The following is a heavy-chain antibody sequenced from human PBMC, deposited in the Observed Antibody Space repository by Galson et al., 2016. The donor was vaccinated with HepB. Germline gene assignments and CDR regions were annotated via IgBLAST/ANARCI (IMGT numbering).Heavy chain of an antibody. Sequence: SLRLSCAISGLTLSNHAMHWVRQAPGQGLEWVAVTSSDGSNEYYADVVKGRFAISRDNSKNTLYLQMNSLRTEETAVYYCGKGGTGIAVPVDLWGQGTQVTVSS. CDR3: GKGGTGIAVPVDL. V-gene: IGHV3-30*18. CDR1: GLTLSNHA. CDR2: TSSDGSNE. J-gene: IGHJ5*02. D-gene: IGHD6-19*01.